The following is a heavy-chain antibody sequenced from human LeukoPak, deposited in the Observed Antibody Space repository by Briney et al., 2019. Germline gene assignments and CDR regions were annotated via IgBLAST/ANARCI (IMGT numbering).Heavy chain of an antibody. J-gene: IGHJ4*02. V-gene: IGHV3-23*01. CDR1: GITFSSYS. Sequence: GGSLRLSCAASGITFSSYSLSWVRQAPGKGLEWVSSINGSGDKTYYADSVKGRFTISRDNSKNTLYLQMNSLRAEDTAVYYCAKPARTDYADYWGQGTLVTVSS. D-gene: IGHD1-14*01. CDR2: INGSGDKT. CDR3: AKPARTDYADY.